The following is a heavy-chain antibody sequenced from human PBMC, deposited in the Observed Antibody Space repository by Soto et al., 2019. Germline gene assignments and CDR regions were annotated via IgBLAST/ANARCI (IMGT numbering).Heavy chain of an antibody. Sequence: QVQLQESGPGLVKPSQTLSLTCTVSGGSISSCDYYWSWIRQPPGKGLEWIGYIYYSGSTYYNPSPKSRVTISVGTSKNQFSLKLSSVTAAGTAVYYCAREGYCSSTSCYTGNAFDIWGQGTMVTVSS. CDR1: GGSISSCDYY. CDR2: IYYSGST. V-gene: IGHV4-30-4*01. D-gene: IGHD2-2*02. CDR3: AREGYCSSTSCYTGNAFDI. J-gene: IGHJ3*02.